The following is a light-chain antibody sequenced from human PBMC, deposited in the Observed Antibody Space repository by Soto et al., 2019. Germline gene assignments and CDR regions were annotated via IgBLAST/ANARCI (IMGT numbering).Light chain of an antibody. CDR1: SSDVGNYNL. Sequence: QSVLTHPASVSGSPGQSITISCTGTSSDVGNYNLVSWYQQHPGEAPKLMIYEGTKRPSGVSNRFSGSKFGNTASLTISGLQAEDEVDYYCCSYAGDSTWVFGGGTKLTVL. CDR2: EGT. J-gene: IGLJ3*02. V-gene: IGLV2-23*01. CDR3: CSYAGDSTWV.